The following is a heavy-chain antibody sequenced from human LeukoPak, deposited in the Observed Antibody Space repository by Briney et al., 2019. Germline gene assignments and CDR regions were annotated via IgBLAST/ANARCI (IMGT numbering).Heavy chain of an antibody. CDR1: GFTVSSNY. Sequence: GGYLRLYCAASGFTVSSNYMSWVRQAPGKGLEWVSSISSSSSYIYYADSVKGRFTISRDNAKNSLYLQMNSLRAEDTAVYYCAREKCIDYWGQGTLVTVSS. J-gene: IGHJ4*02. CDR2: ISSSSSYI. CDR3: AREKCIDY. V-gene: IGHV3-21*01.